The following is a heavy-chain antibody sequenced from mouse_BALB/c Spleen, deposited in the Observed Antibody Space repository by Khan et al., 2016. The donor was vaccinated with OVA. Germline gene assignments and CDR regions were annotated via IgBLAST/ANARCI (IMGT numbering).Heavy chain of an antibody. CDR3: ARPPYLYYTMAY. Sequence: QIQLVQSGPELKKPGETVKISCKASGYTFTKFGMNWVKQAPGKGLEWMGWINTYTGELTYADDFKGRFVFSMETSASTAYLQINNLKDEDTATYFCARPPYLYYTMAYWGQGTSVTVSS. CDR1: GYTFTKFG. CDR2: INTYTGEL. J-gene: IGHJ4*01. D-gene: IGHD2-10*01. V-gene: IGHV9-3-1*01.